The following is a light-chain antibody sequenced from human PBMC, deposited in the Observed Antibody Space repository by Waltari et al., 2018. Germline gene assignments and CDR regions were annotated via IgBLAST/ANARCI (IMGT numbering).Light chain of an antibody. CDR1: QGISSY. V-gene: IGKV1-9*01. CDR3: QQLNSYPRGT. CDR2: AAS. J-gene: IGKJ2*02. Sequence: DIQLTQSPSSLSASVVDRVTITCRASQGISSYLAWYQQKPGKAPKLLIYAASTLQSGVPSRFSGSGSGTEFTLTISSLQPEDFATYYCQQLNSYPRGTFGQGTKLEIK.